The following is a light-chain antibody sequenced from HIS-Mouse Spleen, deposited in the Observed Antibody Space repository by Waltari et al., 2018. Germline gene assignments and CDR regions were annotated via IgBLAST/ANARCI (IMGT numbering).Light chain of an antibody. V-gene: IGLV3-10*01. CDR1: ALPTKY. Sequence: SYELPQPPSVSVSPGQPSRITCSGDALPTKYAYWYQQKSGQAPVLVIYEDSKRPSGTPGRFSGSSSGTMATLTISGAQVEDEADYYCYSTDSSGNHRVFGGGTKLTVL. CDR2: EDS. J-gene: IGLJ2*01. CDR3: YSTDSSGNHRV.